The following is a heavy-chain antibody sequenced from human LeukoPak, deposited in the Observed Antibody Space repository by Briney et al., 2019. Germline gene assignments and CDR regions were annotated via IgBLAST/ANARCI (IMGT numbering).Heavy chain of an antibody. Sequence: GGSLRLSCAASGFTFSSYGMHWVRQAPGKGLEWVAVISYDGSKKYYADSVKGRFTISRDNSKNTLYLQMNSLSAEDTAVYYCARVFSSSSNWFDPWGQGTLVTVSS. CDR3: ARVFSSSSNWFDP. J-gene: IGHJ5*02. CDR2: ISYDGSKK. V-gene: IGHV3-30*03. D-gene: IGHD6-6*01. CDR1: GFTFSSYG.